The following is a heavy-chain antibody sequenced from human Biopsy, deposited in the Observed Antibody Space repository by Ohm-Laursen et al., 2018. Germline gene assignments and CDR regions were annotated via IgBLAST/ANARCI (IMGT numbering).Heavy chain of an antibody. CDR1: GFPFTRYY. D-gene: IGHD3-3*01. V-gene: IGHV1-2*02. J-gene: IGHJ4*02. CDR2: IALDSGNT. Sequence: ASVKVSCKASGFPFTRYYLHWVRQAPGQGLEWMGWIALDSGNTKYAQKFQGRVTLTWDTSISTAYMDLNRMTLGDTAVYYCARVRYEETLDQWGQGTLVTVSA. CDR3: ARVRYEETLDQ.